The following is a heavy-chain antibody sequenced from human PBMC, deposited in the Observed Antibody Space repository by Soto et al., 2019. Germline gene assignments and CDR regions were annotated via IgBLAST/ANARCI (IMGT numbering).Heavy chain of an antibody. D-gene: IGHD5-18*01. V-gene: IGHV1-3*01. Sequence: ASVKVSCKASGYTFTSYAMHWVRQAPGQRLEWMGWINAGNGNTKYSQKFQGRVTITRDTSASTAYMELSSLRSEDTAVYYCARELDTAMAFDDWGQGTRVTVSS. CDR3: ARELDTAMAFDD. J-gene: IGHJ4*02. CDR2: INAGNGNT. CDR1: GYTFTSYA.